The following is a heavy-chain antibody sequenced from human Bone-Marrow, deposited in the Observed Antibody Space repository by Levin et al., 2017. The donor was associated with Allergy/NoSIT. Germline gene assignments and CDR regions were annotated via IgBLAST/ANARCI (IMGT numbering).Heavy chain of an antibody. V-gene: IGHV4-39*01. CDR2: IYYTGST. D-gene: IGHD5-12*01. CDR3: TRSPLDIVATIVDF. Sequence: SETLSLTCSASGDSINSNNYYWGWISQPPGKGLEWIGHIYYTGSTEYIPSLRSRVTISIDTSKNQFSLQLRSVTAADTAVYYCTRSPLDIVATIVDFWGQGILVTVSS. J-gene: IGHJ4*02. CDR1: GDSINSNNYY.